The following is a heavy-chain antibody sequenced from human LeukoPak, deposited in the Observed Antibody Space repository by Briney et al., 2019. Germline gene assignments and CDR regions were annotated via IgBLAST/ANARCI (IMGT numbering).Heavy chain of an antibody. CDR1: GFTFSSYW. Sequence: GSLRLSCAASGFTFSSYWMHWVRQAPGKGLVWVSRINSDGSSTSYADSVKGRFTISRDNAKNTLYLQMNSLRAEDTAVYYCAKGGPEWQLVPAFDYWGQGTLVTVSS. D-gene: IGHD6-6*01. CDR3: AKGGPEWQLVPAFDY. CDR2: INSDGSST. V-gene: IGHV3-74*01. J-gene: IGHJ4*02.